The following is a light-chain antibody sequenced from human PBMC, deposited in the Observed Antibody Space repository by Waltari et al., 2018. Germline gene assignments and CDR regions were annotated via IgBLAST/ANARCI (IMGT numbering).Light chain of an antibody. V-gene: IGLV3-9*01. CDR2: RDT. CDR1: NIGSKN. CDR3: HVWDSSTGV. Sequence: SYELTQPLSVSVALGQTARITCGGNNIGSKNVHWYQQKPGQAPVLVIYRDTNRPSGIPERFSGSNSGNTATLTIIRAQAGDEADYSCHVWDSSTGVFGGGTKLTVL. J-gene: IGLJ3*02.